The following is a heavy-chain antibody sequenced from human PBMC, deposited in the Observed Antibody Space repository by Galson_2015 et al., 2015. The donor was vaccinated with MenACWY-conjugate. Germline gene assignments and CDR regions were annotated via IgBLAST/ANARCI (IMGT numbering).Heavy chain of an antibody. V-gene: IGHV1-58*02. CDR2: IVVGSGNT. J-gene: IGHJ3*02. CDR1: GFTFTSSA. Sequence: SVKVSCKASGFTFTSSAMQWVRQARGQRLEWIGWIVVGSGNTNYAQKFQERVTITRDMSTSTAYMELSSLRSEDTAVYYCAAVGFGGLVGATARYAFDIWGQGTMVTVSS. D-gene: IGHD1-26*01. CDR3: AAVGFGGLVGATARYAFDI.